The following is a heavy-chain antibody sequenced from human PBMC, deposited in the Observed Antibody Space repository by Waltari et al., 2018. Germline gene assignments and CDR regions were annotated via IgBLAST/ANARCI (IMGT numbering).Heavy chain of an antibody. D-gene: IGHD3-3*01. Sequence: QVQLVQSGAEGKKPGSSVKVSCQASGGTFSSYSLSWVRRAPGQVLEWMGRIIPIFGTANYAQKFQGRVTITADKSTSTASMELSSLRSEDTAVYYCARDSDFWSGYSNDYWGQGTLVTVSS. CDR2: IIPIFGTA. J-gene: IGHJ4*02. CDR1: GGTFSSYS. V-gene: IGHV1-69*13. CDR3: ARDSDFWSGYSNDY.